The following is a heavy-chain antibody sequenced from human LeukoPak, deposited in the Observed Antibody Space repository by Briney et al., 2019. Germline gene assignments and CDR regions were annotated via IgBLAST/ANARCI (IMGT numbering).Heavy chain of an antibody. CDR2: VSYDGRYR. D-gene: IGHD6-19*01. CDR1: GFTFSSYG. V-gene: IGHV3-30*18. J-gene: IGHJ2*01. Sequence: GGSLRLSCVASGFTFSSYGMYWVRQAPGKGLERVAVVSYDGRYRYYADSVKGRFTISRDNSKNTLYLQMDSLRAEDTAVYYCAKFGVAAGTDYWYFDLWGRGTLVTVSS. CDR3: AKFGVAAGTDYWYFDL.